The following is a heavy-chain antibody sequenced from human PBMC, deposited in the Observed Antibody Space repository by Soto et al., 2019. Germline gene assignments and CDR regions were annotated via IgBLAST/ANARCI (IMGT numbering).Heavy chain of an antibody. CDR3: TGRAGYYMEY. Sequence: EVQLVESGGGLVQPGGSLRLSCAASGFTFSSYWMIWVRQAPGKGLEWVANIKQDGSEKYYVDSVKGRFTISRDNAKNSLYLQMNCLRVEDTAVYYCTGRAGYYMEYWGQGTLVTVSS. CDR2: IKQDGSEK. D-gene: IGHD3-9*01. V-gene: IGHV3-7*02. J-gene: IGHJ4*02. CDR1: GFTFSSYW.